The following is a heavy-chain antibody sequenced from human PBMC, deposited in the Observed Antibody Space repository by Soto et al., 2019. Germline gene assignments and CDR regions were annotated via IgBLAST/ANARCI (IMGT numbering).Heavy chain of an antibody. J-gene: IGHJ6*02. D-gene: IGHD1-26*01. Sequence: GGSLRLSCAASGFTFSSYAMSWVRQAPGKGLEWVSAISGSGGSTYYADSVKGRFTISRDNSKNTLYLQMNSLRAEDTAVYYCAKVLFPGWEYYYYGMDVWGQGTTVTVSS. CDR3: AKVLFPGWEYYYYGMDV. CDR2: ISGSGGST. V-gene: IGHV3-23*01. CDR1: GFTFSSYA.